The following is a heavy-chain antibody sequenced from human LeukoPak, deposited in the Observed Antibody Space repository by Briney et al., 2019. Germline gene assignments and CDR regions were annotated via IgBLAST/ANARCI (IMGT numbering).Heavy chain of an antibody. V-gene: IGHV4-59*06. Sequence: SETLSLTCTVSGGSFSIYYWSWIRQHPGKGLEWIGYLYYSGNTYYNPSLKSRATMSVDTSKNLFSLRLTSVTAADTAVYYCARDREGNKGASLDYWGQGTLVTVSS. CDR3: ARDREGNKGASLDY. D-gene: IGHD1/OR15-1a*01. CDR2: LYYSGNT. CDR1: GGSFSIYY. J-gene: IGHJ4*02.